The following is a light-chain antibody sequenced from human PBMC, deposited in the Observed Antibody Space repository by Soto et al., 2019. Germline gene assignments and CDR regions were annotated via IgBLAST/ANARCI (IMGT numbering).Light chain of an antibody. Sequence: DIQMTQSPSTLSASVGDRVTITCRASQSISSWLAWYQQKPGKAPKLLIYKASSLESGVPSRLSGSGSGTEFTLAISSLQPDDFATYYCQQYNSYSYTCGQGTKLEIK. CDR2: KAS. CDR3: QQYNSYSYT. J-gene: IGKJ2*01. CDR1: QSISSW. V-gene: IGKV1-5*03.